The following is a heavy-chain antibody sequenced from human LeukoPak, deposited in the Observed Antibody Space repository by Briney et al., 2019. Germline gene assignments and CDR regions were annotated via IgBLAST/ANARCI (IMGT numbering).Heavy chain of an antibody. CDR2: INSDGSST. J-gene: IGHJ4*02. CDR1: GFTFSSYW. V-gene: IGHV3-74*01. CDR3: ARGLMGGYPYFEN. Sequence: PGGSLRLSCAASGFTFSSYWMHWVRQAPGKGLVWVSRINSDGSSTSYADSVKGRFTISRDNAKNTLYLQMNSLRAEDTAFYYCARGLMGGYPYFENWGQGTLVTVSS. D-gene: IGHD3-22*01.